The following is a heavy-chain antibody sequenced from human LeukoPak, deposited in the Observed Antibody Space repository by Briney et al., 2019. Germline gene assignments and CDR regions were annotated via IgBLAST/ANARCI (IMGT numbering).Heavy chain of an antibody. J-gene: IGHJ4*02. CDR2: IKPKSGDT. D-gene: IGHD1-26*01. CDR3: ATKKYTGSFYAF. V-gene: IGHV1-2*02. Sequence: GASVKVSCKASGYSSSDYYIYWVRQDPGQGLEWMGWIKPKSGDTNYVQKFEGRVTMTSDTSISTAYMELSSLRSDDTAVYYCATKKYTGSFYAFWGQGTLVTVSS. CDR1: GYSSSDYY.